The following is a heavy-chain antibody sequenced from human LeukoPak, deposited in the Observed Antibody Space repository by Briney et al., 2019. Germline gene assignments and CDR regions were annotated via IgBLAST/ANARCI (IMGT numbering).Heavy chain of an antibody. CDR1: GDSISSGNW. J-gene: IGHJ4*02. V-gene: IGHV4-4*02. Sequence: PSETLSLTCGVSGDSISSGNWWGWVRQPPGKGLEWIGEIYRSGTTNYNPSLKSRVTISVDKSKNQFSLKRNSVTAADTAVYYWERVLRGWESCYWGQGTLVTVSS. CDR3: ERVLRGWESCY. D-gene: IGHD6-19*01. CDR2: IYRSGTT.